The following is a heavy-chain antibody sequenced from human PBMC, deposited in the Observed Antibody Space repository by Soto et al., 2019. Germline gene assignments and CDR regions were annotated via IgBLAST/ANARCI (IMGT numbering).Heavy chain of an antibody. CDR2: ISWNGANK. CDR3: ARATQSYYDTSGYYSYVH. Sequence: GGSLRLSCAASGLTLDDHAMHWVRQAPGKGLEWVSGISWNGANKGYADSVKGRFTISRDNAKSSLYLQMNNLRAEDTAFYFCARATQSYYDTSGYYSYVHWGQGALVTVSS. V-gene: IGHV3-9*01. J-gene: IGHJ4*02. CDR1: GLTLDDHA. D-gene: IGHD3-22*01.